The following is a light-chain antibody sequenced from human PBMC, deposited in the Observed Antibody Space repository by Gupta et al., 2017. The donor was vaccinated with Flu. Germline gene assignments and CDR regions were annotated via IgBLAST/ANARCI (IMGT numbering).Light chain of an antibody. Sequence: DIQMTQPPPPLSPSVGDRVTITCRASQSISSYLNWYQQKPGKAPKLLIYAASSLQSGVPSRFSGSGSGTDFTLTISSLQPEDFATYYCQQSYSTPWTFGQGTKVEIK. CDR3: QQSYSTPWT. CDR1: QSISSY. V-gene: IGKV1-39*01. J-gene: IGKJ1*01. CDR2: AAS.